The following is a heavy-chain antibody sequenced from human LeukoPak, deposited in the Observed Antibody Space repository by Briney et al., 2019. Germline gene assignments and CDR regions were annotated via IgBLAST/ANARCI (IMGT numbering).Heavy chain of an antibody. CDR2: ISWNSGSI. J-gene: IGHJ4*02. Sequence: QPGGSLRLSCTVSGFTVSSNSMSWVRQAPGKGLEWVSGISWNSGSIGYADSVKGRFTISRDNSKNTLYMQMNSLRADDTAVYYCHDSSGSHTNDYWGQGTLVTVSS. V-gene: IGHV3-23*01. D-gene: IGHD3-22*01. CDR1: GFTVSSNS. CDR3: HDSSGSHTNDY.